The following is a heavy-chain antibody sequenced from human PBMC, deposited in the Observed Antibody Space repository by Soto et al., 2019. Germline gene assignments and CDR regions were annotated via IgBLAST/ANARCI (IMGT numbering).Heavy chain of an antibody. CDR1: GGSMSSNTYS. J-gene: IGHJ4*02. Sequence: PSETLSLTCTVSGGSMSSNTYSWGWIRQPPGKGLERIGSIYYSGITYYNPSLRSRVSISIDTSKKQLSLKLKSVTAADTAVYYCARHSTIIVVVTAIPSYFDYWGQGPLVTVSS. CDR2: IYYSGIT. V-gene: IGHV4-39*01. D-gene: IGHD2-21*02. CDR3: ARHSTIIVVVTAIPSYFDY.